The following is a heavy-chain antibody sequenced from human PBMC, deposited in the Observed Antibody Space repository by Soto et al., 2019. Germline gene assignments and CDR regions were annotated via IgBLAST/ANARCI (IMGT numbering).Heavy chain of an antibody. CDR2: VSTSGGST. D-gene: IGHD6-13*01. CDR1: GFTFNSYA. V-gene: IGHV3-23*01. Sequence: EVQLLESGGGLVHPGGSLSLSCAASGFTFNSYAMSWVRQAPGKGLEWVSGVSTSGGSTFYADSVKGRFTVSRDNSKNTVYLQLNSLRAEDTAVYYCAKRGFSSTWPNWYFDLWGRGTLVTVSS. J-gene: IGHJ2*01. CDR3: AKRGFSSTWPNWYFDL.